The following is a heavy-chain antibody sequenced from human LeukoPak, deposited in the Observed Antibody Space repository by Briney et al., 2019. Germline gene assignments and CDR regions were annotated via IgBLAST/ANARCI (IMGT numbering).Heavy chain of an antibody. J-gene: IGHJ3*02. D-gene: IGHD7-27*01. CDR2: ISANNGNT. V-gene: IGHV1-18*01. Sequence: GASVKVSCKASGYTFTSYGISWVRQAPRQGLEWMGWISANNGNTHYAQKFQGRVTMTTDTSTSATYMEMRSLRSDDTAMYYCARGDWGDASDIWGQGTLVTVSS. CDR3: ARGDWGDASDI. CDR1: GYTFTSYG.